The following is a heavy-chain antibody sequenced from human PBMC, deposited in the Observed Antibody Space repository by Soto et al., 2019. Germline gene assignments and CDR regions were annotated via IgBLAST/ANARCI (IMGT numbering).Heavy chain of an antibody. J-gene: IGHJ4*02. CDR2: ISSSSSYI. D-gene: IGHD3-10*01. CDR3: ARGGSLGYDGSGSYYNAFDY. Sequence: GGSLRLSCAASGFTFSSYSMNWVRQAPGKGLEWVSSISSSSSYIYYADSVKGRFTISRDNAKNSLYLQMNSLRAEDTAVYYCARGGSLGYDGSGSYYNAFDYWGQGTLVTVSS. V-gene: IGHV3-21*01. CDR1: GFTFSSYS.